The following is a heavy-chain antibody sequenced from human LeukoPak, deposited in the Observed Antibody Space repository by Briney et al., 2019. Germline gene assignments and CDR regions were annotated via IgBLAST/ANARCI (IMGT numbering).Heavy chain of an antibody. J-gene: IGHJ4*02. CDR3: VGPKMVRGVRFDY. V-gene: IGHV3-64D*06. D-gene: IGHD3-10*01. CDR2: ISSNGGST. CDR1: GFTFSSYA. Sequence: GGSLRLSCSASGFTFSSYAMHWVRQAPGKGLEYVSAISSNGGSTYYADSVKGRFTISRDNSKNTLYLQMSSLRAEDTAVYYCVGPKMVRGVRFDYWGQGTLVTVSS.